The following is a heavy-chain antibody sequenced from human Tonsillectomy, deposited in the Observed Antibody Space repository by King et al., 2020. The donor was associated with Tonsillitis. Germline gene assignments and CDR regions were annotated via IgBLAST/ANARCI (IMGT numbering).Heavy chain of an antibody. CDR1: GYRFSTYW. CDR2: IDPSDSYT. CDR3: ARIRGWTPGTFEI. D-gene: IGHD3-10*01. J-gene: IGHJ3*02. V-gene: IGHV5-10-1*03. Sequence: VQLVESGAEAKKPGESLRISCQGSGYRFSTYWITWVRQMPGGGLQWMGRIDPSDSYTSYSPSFQGHVTISADNSISTAYLQWSSLKASDTAMYYCARIRGWTPGTFEIWGQGTMVTVSS.